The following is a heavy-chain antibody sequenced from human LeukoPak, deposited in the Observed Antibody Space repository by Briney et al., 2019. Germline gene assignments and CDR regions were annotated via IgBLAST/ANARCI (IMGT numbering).Heavy chain of an antibody. CDR2: INPSDGST. J-gene: IGHJ4*02. V-gene: IGHV1-46*01. CDR1: GYAFTGYY. CDR3: ARHQGAGEYPFDY. D-gene: IGHD2/OR15-2a*01. Sequence: ASVKVSCKVSGYAFTGYYMHWVRQAPGQGLEWMGIINPSDGSTTYAQRFQGRVTLTRDTSTSTVYMDLSSLRSEDTAVYYCARHQGAGEYPFDYWGQGTLVTVSS.